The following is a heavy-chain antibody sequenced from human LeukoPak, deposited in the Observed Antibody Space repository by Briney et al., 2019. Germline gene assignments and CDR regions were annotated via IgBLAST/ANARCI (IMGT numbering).Heavy chain of an antibody. Sequence: SETLSLTCPVSGGSISSSSYYWGWIRQPPGKGLEWIGSIYYSGSTYHNPSLKSRVTISVDTSKNQFSLKLSSVTAADTAVYYCARLGGYCSSTSCYYFDYWGQGTLVTVSS. D-gene: IGHD2-2*01. J-gene: IGHJ4*02. CDR2: IYYSGST. CDR1: GGSISSSSYY. V-gene: IGHV4-39*01. CDR3: ARLGGYCSSTSCYYFDY.